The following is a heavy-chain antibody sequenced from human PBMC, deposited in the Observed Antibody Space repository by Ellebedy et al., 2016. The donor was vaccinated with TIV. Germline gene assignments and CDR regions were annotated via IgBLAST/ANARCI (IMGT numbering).Heavy chain of an antibody. V-gene: IGHV1-46*01. Sequence: AASVKVSCKASGYTFTRYYFMHWVRQAPGQGLEWMGIINPGDGTTTYARKFQGRLTMTRDTSTSTFYMELGSLRPEDTAVYYCARGGRYSGSYNFDHWGQGSLVTVSS. J-gene: IGHJ4*02. CDR1: GYTFTRYYF. D-gene: IGHD1-26*01. CDR2: INPGDGTT. CDR3: ARGGRYSGSYNFDH.